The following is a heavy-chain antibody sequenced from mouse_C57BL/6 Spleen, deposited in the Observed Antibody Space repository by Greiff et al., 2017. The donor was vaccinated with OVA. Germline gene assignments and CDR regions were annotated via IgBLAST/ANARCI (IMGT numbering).Heavy chain of an antibody. CDR1: GYAFSSSW. J-gene: IGHJ2*01. V-gene: IGHV1-82*01. Sequence: VHLVESGPELVKPGASVKISCKASGYAFSSSWMNWVKQRPGKGLEWIGRIYPGDGDTNYNGKFKGKATLTADKSSSTAYMQLSSPTSEDSAVYFCARNWDYFDYWGQGTTLTVSS. CDR3: ARNWDYFDY. D-gene: IGHD4-1*01. CDR2: IYPGDGDT.